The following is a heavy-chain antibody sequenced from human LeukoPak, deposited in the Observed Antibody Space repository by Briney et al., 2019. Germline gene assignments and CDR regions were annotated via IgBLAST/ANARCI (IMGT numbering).Heavy chain of an antibody. V-gene: IGHV1-2*02. Sequence: GASVKVSCKASAYTFTASNIHWVRQAPGQGLEWMGWISPNNGATTYAQNFQGRVIMTRDTSISTAYIELSRLTSDDTAVYFCAREGSSGYWGQGTLVTVSS. CDR3: AREGSSGY. J-gene: IGHJ4*02. D-gene: IGHD1-26*01. CDR2: ISPNNGAT. CDR1: AYTFTASN.